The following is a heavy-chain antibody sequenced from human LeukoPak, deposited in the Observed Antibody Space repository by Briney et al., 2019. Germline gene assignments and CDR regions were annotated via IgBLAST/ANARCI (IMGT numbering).Heavy chain of an antibody. CDR2: VHPGHSTT. CDR3: AQLSYLEVTHYFDY. J-gene: IGHJ4*02. V-gene: IGHV5-51*01. Sequence: GESLKISCEASGYTFTNDWIGWVRQVPGKGLEWMGIVHPGHSTTTYSPSFEGQVTISADGSVNIAYLQWRSLKDADNAIYYCAQLSYLEVTHYFDYWGQGTLVTVSS. D-gene: IGHD1-26*01. CDR1: GYTFTNDW.